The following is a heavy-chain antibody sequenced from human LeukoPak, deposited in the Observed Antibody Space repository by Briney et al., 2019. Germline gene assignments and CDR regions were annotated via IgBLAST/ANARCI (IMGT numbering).Heavy chain of an antibody. D-gene: IGHD2-2*01. J-gene: IGHJ4*02. Sequence: SETLSLTCTDSGGSISSYYWSWIRQPPGKGLEWIGYIYYSGSTNYNPSLKSRVTISVDTSKNQFSLKLSSVTAADTAVYYCARAVEYQLLPIDYWGQGTLVTVSS. CDR2: IYYSGST. V-gene: IGHV4-59*08. CDR1: GGSISSYY. CDR3: ARAVEYQLLPIDY.